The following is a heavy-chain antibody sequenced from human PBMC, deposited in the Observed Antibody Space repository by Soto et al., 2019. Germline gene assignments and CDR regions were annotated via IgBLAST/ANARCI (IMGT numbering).Heavy chain of an antibody. V-gene: IGHV3-33*01. D-gene: IGHD2-21*02. J-gene: IGHJ4*02. CDR2: IWYDGSNK. Sequence: QVQLVESGGGVVQPGRSLRLSCAASGFTFSSYGMHWVRQAPGKGLEWVAVIWYDGSNKYYADSVKGRFTISRDNSKNTLYLQMNSLRAEDTAVYYCARGLAYCGGDCSQPFDYWGQGTLVTVSS. CDR1: GFTFSSYG. CDR3: ARGLAYCGGDCSQPFDY.